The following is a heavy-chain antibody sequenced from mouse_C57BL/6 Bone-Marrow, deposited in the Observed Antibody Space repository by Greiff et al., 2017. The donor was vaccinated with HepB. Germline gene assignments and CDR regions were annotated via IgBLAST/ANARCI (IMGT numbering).Heavy chain of an antibody. Sequence: VQLQQSGPELVKPGASVKIPCKASGYTFTDYNMDWVKQSHGKSLEWIGDINPNNGGTIYNQKFKGKATLTVDKSSSTAYMERRSLTSEDTAVYYCARTVDYYDYGEGNYFDYWGQGTTLTVSS. CDR2: INPNNGGT. CDR3: ARTVDYYDYGEGNYFDY. V-gene: IGHV1-18*01. D-gene: IGHD2-4*01. J-gene: IGHJ2*01. CDR1: GYTFTDYN.